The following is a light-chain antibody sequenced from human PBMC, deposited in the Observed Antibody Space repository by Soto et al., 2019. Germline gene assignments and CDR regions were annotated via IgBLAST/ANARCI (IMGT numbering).Light chain of an antibody. CDR1: SSDVGGYNY. CDR3: CSYAGSYTWV. J-gene: IGLJ3*02. Sequence: QSVLTQPRSVSGSPGQSVTISCTGTSSDVGGYNYVSWYQQYPGKTPKLMIYVVSKRPSGVPDRFSGSKSGNTASLTISGLQADDEADYYCCSYAGSYTWVFGGGTQLTVL. CDR2: VVS. V-gene: IGLV2-11*01.